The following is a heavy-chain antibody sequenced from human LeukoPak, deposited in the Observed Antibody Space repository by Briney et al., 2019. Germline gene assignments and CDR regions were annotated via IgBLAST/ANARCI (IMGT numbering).Heavy chain of an antibody. V-gene: IGHV3-21*01. J-gene: IGHJ6*04. D-gene: IGHD3-10*01. CDR3: ARDSGREVLLWFGELTHYYYGMDV. CDR1: GFTFSSYS. Sequence: PGGSLRLSCAASGFTFSSYSMNWVRQAPGKGLEWVSSISSSSSYIYYADSVKGRFTISRDNVKNSLYLQMNSLRAEDTAVYYCARDSGREVLLWFGELTHYYYGMDVWGKGTTVTVSS. CDR2: ISSSSSYI.